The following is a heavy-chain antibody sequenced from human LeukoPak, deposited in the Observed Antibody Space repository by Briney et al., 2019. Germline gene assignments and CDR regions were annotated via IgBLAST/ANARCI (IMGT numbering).Heavy chain of an antibody. J-gene: IGHJ4*02. CDR1: GGSFSGYY. Sequence: TSSETLSLTCAVYGGSFSGYYWSWIRQPPGKGLEWIGEINHSGSTNYNPSLKSRVTISVDTSKNQFSLKLSSVTAADTAVYYCARGARWLRTDKEFDYWGQGTLVTVSS. V-gene: IGHV4-34*01. D-gene: IGHD5-12*01. CDR3: ARGARWLRTDKEFDY. CDR2: INHSGST.